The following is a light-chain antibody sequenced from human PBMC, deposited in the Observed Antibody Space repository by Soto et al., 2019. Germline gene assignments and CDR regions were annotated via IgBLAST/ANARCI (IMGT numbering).Light chain of an antibody. V-gene: IGKV3-11*01. J-gene: IGKJ4*01. Sequence: EIVLTQSPATLSLSPGERATRACRASQSISSYVAWYQQKPGQAPRLLIYDASNRATGIPARFSGSGSGTDFTLTISSLEPEDFAVYYCQQRRNWPPITFGGGTKVEIK. CDR3: QQRRNWPPIT. CDR2: DAS. CDR1: QSISSY.